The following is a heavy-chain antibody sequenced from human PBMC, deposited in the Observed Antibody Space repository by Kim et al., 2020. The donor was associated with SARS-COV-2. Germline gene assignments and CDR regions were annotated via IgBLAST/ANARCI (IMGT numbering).Heavy chain of an antibody. D-gene: IGHD3-10*01. CDR3: ARAYGSGSDWLFDY. Sequence: GGSLRLSCAASGFTFSSYAMHWVRQAPGKGLEWVAVISYDGSNKYYADTVKGRFTISRDNSKNTLYLQMNSLRAEDTAVYYCARAYGSGSDWLFDYWGQGALVTVSS. CDR2: ISYDGSNK. CDR1: GFTFSSYA. V-gene: IGHV3-30-3*01. J-gene: IGHJ4*02.